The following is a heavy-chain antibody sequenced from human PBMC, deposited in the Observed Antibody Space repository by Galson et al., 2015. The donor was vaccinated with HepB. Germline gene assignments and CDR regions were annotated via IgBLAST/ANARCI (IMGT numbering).Heavy chain of an antibody. Sequence: CAISGDSVSSNRATRHWIRQSPSGGLEWLGRTYYRSQWYSDYAQSVKGRITINADTSKNQFSLQLNSVTPEDTAVYYCVRDGYYLLDYWGQGTLVTVSS. CDR2: TYYRSQWYS. D-gene: IGHD2-2*03. J-gene: IGHJ4*02. V-gene: IGHV6-1*01. CDR3: VRDGYYLLDY. CDR1: GDSVSSNRAT.